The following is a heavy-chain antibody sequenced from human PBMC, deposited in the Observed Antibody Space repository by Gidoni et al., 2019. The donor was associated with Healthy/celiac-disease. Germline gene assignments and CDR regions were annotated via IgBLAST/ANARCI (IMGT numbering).Heavy chain of an antibody. V-gene: IGHV4-39*01. CDR3: ARLSSTVVRKGSENFDY. CDR2: IYYSGST. J-gene: IGHJ4*02. D-gene: IGHD4-17*01. Sequence: QLQLQESGPGLVKPSETLSLTCTVSGGSISSSSYYWGWIRQPPGKGLEWIGSIYYSGSTYYNPSLKSRGTISVDTSKNQFSLKLSSVTAADTAVYYCARLSSTVVRKGSENFDYWGQGTLVTVSS. CDR1: GGSISSSSYY.